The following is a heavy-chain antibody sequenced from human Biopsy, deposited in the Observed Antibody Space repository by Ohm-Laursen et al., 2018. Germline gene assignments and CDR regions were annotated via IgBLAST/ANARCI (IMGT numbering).Heavy chain of an antibody. D-gene: IGHD6-13*01. J-gene: IGHJ6*02. Sequence: SQTLSLTCAVYGGSFNGYFWSWIRQPPGKGLEWIGDITQNGSTNYSPSLKSRVTISVDKAKKQFSLSLRSVTAADTAVYYCARVPLPGIGAAYQGRFLYGMDVWGQGTTVSVSS. V-gene: IGHV4-34*01. CDR2: ITQNGST. CDR1: GGSFNGYF. CDR3: ARVPLPGIGAAYQGRFLYGMDV.